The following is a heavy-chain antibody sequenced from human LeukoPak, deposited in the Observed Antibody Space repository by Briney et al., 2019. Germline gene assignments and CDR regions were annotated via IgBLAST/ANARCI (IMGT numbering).Heavy chain of an antibody. Sequence: GGSLRLSCATSGFTVITNYMSWVRQAPGKGLEWVSVIYSDGTTYYADSVKGRFTISRDNSKNTLYLQMDSLRAEDTAVYYCARNFPTVVTSFDYWGQGTLVTVSS. J-gene: IGHJ4*02. CDR2: IYSDGTT. D-gene: IGHD4-23*01. CDR1: GFTVITNY. V-gene: IGHV3-66*01. CDR3: ARNFPTVVTSFDY.